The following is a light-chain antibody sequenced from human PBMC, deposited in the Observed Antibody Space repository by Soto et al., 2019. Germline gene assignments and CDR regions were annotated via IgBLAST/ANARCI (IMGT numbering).Light chain of an antibody. J-gene: IGKJ4*01. CDR3: QQYGTSPLT. CDR1: QSVSSSF. V-gene: IGKV3-20*01. Sequence: IVMTQSPGTLSLSPGARAPLSCRASQSVSSSFLGWYQQKPGQAPRLLIYAASSRAAGIPDRFSGSGSGTDFTLTISRLEPEDFAVYYCQQYGTSPLTFGGGTKVDIK. CDR2: AAS.